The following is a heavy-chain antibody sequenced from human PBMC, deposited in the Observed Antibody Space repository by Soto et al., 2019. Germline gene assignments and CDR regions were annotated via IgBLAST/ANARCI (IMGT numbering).Heavy chain of an antibody. J-gene: IGHJ4*02. D-gene: IGHD3-16*02. CDR2: ISGSGGST. Sequence: EVQLLESGGGLVQPGGSLRLSCAASGFTFSSYAMSWVRQAPGKGLEWVSAISGSGGSTYYADSVKGRFTISRDNSKNTLYLQMNSLRAEDTAVYYCAKESDDYIWGSYRPQKFPFDYWGQGTLVTVSS. V-gene: IGHV3-23*01. CDR3: AKESDDYIWGSYRPQKFPFDY. CDR1: GFTFSSYA.